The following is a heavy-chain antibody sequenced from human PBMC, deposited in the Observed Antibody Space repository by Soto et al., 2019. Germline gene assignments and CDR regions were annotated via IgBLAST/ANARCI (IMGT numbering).Heavy chain of an antibody. J-gene: IGHJ6*02. V-gene: IGHV1-69*12. CDR1: GGTFSSYA. CDR3: ASSTGDYYGMDV. CDR2: IIPIFGTA. D-gene: IGHD7-27*01. Sequence: QVQLVQSGAEVKKPGSSVKVSCKASGGTFSSYAISWVRQAPGQGLEWMGGIIPIFGTANYAQKFQGRVXIXAXXSTSTAYMELSSLRSEDTAVYYCASSTGDYYGMDVWGQGTTVTVSS.